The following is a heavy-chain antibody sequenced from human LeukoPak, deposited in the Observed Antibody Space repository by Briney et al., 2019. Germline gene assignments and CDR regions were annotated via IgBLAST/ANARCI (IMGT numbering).Heavy chain of an antibody. CDR2: IYYSGST. CDR1: GASISSHY. V-gene: IGHV4-59*08. J-gene: IGHJ4*02. Sequence: SETLSLTCTVSGASISSHYWSWIRQPPGKGLEWIGHIYYSGSTDYNPSLKSRVSISVDTSKNQFSLKLSSVTAADTAVYYCARHEGYSYDYWGQGTLVTVSS. CDR3: ARHEGYSYDY.